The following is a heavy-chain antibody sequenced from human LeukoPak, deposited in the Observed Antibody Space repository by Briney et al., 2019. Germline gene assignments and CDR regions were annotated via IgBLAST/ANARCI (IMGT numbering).Heavy chain of an antibody. CDR2: ISSSSTTI. J-gene: IGHJ4*02. V-gene: IGHV3-48*04. D-gene: IGHD5-18*01. CDR1: GFTFSSYA. CDR3: ARDSTPGYSSGFYFDY. Sequence: GGSLRLSCAASGFTFSSYAMSWVRQAPGKGLEWVSHISSSSTTIYYADSVKGRFSISRDNAKNSLHLQMNSLRAEDTAVYYCARDSTPGYSSGFYFDYWGQGTLVTVSS.